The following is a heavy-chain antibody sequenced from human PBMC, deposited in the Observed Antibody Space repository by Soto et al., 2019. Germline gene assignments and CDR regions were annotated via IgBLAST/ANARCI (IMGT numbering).Heavy chain of an antibody. CDR3: ARSVEGHFDY. Sequence: EVQLVESGGGLVQPGGSLRLSCAASGFRFNIYSMNWVRQAPGKGLEWSAYITGDPNRIKYADPGRGRSTISRDNARNLVYLQMNSLRDEDTAVYYCARSVEGHFDYWGQGTVVTVSS. CDR1: GFRFNIYS. D-gene: IGHD6-19*01. CDR2: ITGDPNRI. J-gene: IGHJ4*02. V-gene: IGHV3-48*02.